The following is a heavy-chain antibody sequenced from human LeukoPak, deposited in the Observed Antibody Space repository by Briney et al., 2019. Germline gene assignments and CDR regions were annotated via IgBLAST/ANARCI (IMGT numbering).Heavy chain of an antibody. D-gene: IGHD6-6*01. CDR2: ISSNGGST. CDR3: ARDQSIAAPGDY. V-gene: IGHV3-64*01. J-gene: IGHJ4*02. Sequence: GGSLRLSCAASGFTFSSYAMHWVRQAPGKGLEYVSAISSNGGSTYYANSVKGRFTISRDNSKNTLYLQMGSLRAEDMAMYYCARDQSIAAPGDYWGQGTLVTVSS. CDR1: GFTFSSYA.